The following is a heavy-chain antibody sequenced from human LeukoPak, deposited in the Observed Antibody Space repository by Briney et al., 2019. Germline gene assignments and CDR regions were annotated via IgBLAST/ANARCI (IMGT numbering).Heavy chain of an antibody. CDR2: ISEYNGNT. V-gene: IGHV1-18*01. CDR1: GYAFTSYG. Sequence: ASVKVSCKASGYAFTSYGISWVRQAPGQGLEWMGWISEYNGNTNYAQKFQGRVTMTTDTSTSTAYMELRSLRSDDTAVYYCASRGAVAGSDFDHWGQGTLVTVSS. CDR3: ASRGAVAGSDFDH. D-gene: IGHD6-19*01. J-gene: IGHJ4*01.